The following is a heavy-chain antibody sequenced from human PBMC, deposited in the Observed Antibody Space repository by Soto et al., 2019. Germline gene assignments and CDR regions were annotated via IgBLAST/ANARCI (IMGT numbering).Heavy chain of an antibody. CDR1: GYTFTSYG. V-gene: IGHV1-58*02. Sequence: SVKVSCKASGYTFTSYGISWVRQAPGQGLEWIGWIVVGSGNTNYAQKFQERVTITRDMSTSTAYMELSSLRSEDTAVYYCAADSVGYYDSSGYHNWFDPWGQGTLVTVSS. D-gene: IGHD3-22*01. CDR3: AADSVGYYDSSGYHNWFDP. CDR2: IVVGSGNT. J-gene: IGHJ5*02.